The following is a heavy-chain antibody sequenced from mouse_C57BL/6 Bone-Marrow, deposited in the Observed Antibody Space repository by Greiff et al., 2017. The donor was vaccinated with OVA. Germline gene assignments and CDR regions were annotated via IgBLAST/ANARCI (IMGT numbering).Heavy chain of an antibody. CDR1: GYTFTSYW. D-gene: IGHD2-5*01. CDR3: ARDDSNYEGFAY. V-gene: IGHV1-69*01. J-gene: IGHJ3*01. CDR2: IDPSDSYT. Sequence: QVQLQQPGAELVMPGASVKLSCKASGYTFTSYWMHWVKQRPGQGLEWIGEIDPSDSYTNYNQTFKGKSTLTVDKSSSTAYMQLSSLTSADSAVYYCARDDSNYEGFAYWGQGTLVTVTA.